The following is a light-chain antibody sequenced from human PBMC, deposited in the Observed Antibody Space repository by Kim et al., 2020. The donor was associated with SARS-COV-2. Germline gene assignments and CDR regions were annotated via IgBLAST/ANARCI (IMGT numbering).Light chain of an antibody. J-gene: IGLJ3*02. CDR3: SSYTSSSTYWV. CDR1: SSDVGGYNY. V-gene: IGLV2-14*03. CDR2: DVS. Sequence: WITISCTGTSSDVGGYNYVAWYQKHPGKAPQVMIYDVSKRPSGVSDRFSGSKSGNTASLTISGLQAEEEADYYCSSYTSSSTYWVFGGGTQLTVL.